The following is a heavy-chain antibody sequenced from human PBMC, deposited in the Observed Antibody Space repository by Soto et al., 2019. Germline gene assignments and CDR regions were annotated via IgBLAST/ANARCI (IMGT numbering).Heavy chain of an antibody. CDR1: GYTLTELS. V-gene: IGHV1-24*01. CDR3: ATNFLGPQWLVPDY. J-gene: IGHJ4*02. CDR2: FDPEDGET. D-gene: IGHD6-19*01. Sequence: GASVKVSCKVSGYTLTELSMHWVRQAPGKGLEWMGGFDPEDGETIYAQKFQGRVTMTEDTSTDTAYMELSSLRSEDTTVYYCATNFLGPQWLVPDYWGQGTLVTVSS.